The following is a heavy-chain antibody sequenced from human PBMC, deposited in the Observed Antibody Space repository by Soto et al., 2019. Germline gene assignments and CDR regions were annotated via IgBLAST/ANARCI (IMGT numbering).Heavy chain of an antibody. J-gene: IGHJ4*02. V-gene: IGHV4-4*02. Sequence: QVQLQESGPGLLEPSGTLSLTCTVSGASVSSGHWWSWVRQPPGKGLEWIGEVSDSGNTNYRPFLKGRITASLDKSQNQFSLTLTSVTAADTAFYYCAGRRVSGSPIYWGQGTLVTVST. CDR3: AGRRVSGSPIY. CDR2: VSDSGNT. CDR1: GASVSSGHW. D-gene: IGHD3-10*01.